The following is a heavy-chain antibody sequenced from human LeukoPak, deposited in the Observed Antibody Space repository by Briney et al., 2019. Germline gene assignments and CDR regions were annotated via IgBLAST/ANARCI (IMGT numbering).Heavy chain of an antibody. J-gene: IGHJ1*01. CDR2: ISSSSSYI. Sequence: GGSLRLSCAASGFTFSSYSMNWVRQAPGKGLEWVSSISSSSSYIYYADSVKGRFTISRDNAKNSLYLQMNSLRAEDTAVYYCARPSEGYCSSTSCSTQYFQHWGQGTLVTVSS. V-gene: IGHV3-21*01. D-gene: IGHD2-2*01. CDR3: ARPSEGYCSSTSCSTQYFQH. CDR1: GFTFSSYS.